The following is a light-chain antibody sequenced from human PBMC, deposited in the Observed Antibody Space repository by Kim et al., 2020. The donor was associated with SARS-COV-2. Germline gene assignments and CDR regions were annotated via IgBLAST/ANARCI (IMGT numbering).Light chain of an antibody. CDR3: QHYNNYAPT. J-gene: IGKJ2*01. V-gene: IGKV1-16*01. Sequence: SATVGDRAPSPCLASQGIHNYLAWFQQKPGKAPKSLVYAASTLQSGVPSRFSGSGSGTDFTLTISSLQPEDFATYYCQHYNNYAPTFGQGTKLEI. CDR1: QGIHNY. CDR2: AAS.